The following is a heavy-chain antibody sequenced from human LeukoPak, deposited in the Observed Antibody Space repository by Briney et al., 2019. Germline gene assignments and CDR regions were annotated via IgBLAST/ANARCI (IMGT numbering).Heavy chain of an antibody. CDR3: ARDEFDGYNLGPSIY. J-gene: IGHJ4*02. Sequence: GGSLRLSCDASGFPFRVHAVHWARHAPGKGLECVAVISYDARHENYADSVKGRFTVSRDDSRSTLYLQMNSLKTDDTAVYFCARDEFDGYNLGPSIYWGQGTLVTVSS. CDR1: GFPFRVHA. D-gene: IGHD5-24*01. V-gene: IGHV3-30*03. CDR2: ISYDARHE.